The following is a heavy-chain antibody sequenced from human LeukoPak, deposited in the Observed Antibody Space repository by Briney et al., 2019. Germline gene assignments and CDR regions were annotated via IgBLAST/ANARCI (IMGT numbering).Heavy chain of an antibody. CDR2: IYYSGST. Sequence: SETLSLTCTISGASISSYYWSWIRQPPGKGLEWIGYIYYSGSTNYNPSLKSRVTISVDTSKNQFSLKLSSVTAADTAVYYCARGLHYYDSSGYLYFDYWGQGTLVTVSS. CDR3: ARGLHYYDSSGYLYFDY. CDR1: GASISSYY. V-gene: IGHV4-59*01. J-gene: IGHJ4*02. D-gene: IGHD3-22*01.